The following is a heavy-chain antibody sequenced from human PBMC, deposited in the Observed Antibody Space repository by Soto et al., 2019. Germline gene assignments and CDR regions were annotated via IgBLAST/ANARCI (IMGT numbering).Heavy chain of an antibody. Sequence: PSETLSLTCTVSGGSISRYYWSWIPQPPGAGLEWIGYIYYSGSTNYKPSLKSRGTLSVDTSKNQFSLKLSSVTAADPAVYYCARGLWVGELIDYYYGMDVWGQGTTVTVSS. D-gene: IGHD3-10*01. CDR2: IYYSGST. J-gene: IGHJ6*02. V-gene: IGHV4-59*01. CDR1: GGSISRYY. CDR3: ARGLWVGELIDYYYGMDV.